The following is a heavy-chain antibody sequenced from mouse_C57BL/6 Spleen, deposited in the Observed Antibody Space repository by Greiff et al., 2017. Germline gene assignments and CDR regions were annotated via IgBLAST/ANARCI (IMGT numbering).Heavy chain of an antibody. Sequence: QVQLQQPGAELVKPGASVKLSCKASGYTFTSYWMHWVKQRPGRGLEWIGRIVPNSGGTKYNEKFKSKATLTVDKPTSTAYMPRSSLTSEDSAVYYCARRTAQNAMDYWGQGTSGTVSS. CDR2: IVPNSGGT. CDR1: GYTFTSYW. V-gene: IGHV1-72*01. D-gene: IGHD3-2*02. J-gene: IGHJ4*01. CDR3: ARRTAQNAMDY.